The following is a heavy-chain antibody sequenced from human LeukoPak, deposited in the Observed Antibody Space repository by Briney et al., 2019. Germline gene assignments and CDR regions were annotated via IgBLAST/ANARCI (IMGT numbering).Heavy chain of an antibody. CDR3: ARSSIAGAVVLFDY. V-gene: IGHV1-69*04. CDR1: GGTFSSYA. Sequence: ASVKVSCKASGGTFSSYAISWVRQPPGRGLEWMGRIIPILGIANYAQKFQGRVTITADKSTSAAYMELSSLRSEDTAVYYCARSSIAGAVVLFDYWGQGTLVTVSS. J-gene: IGHJ4*02. D-gene: IGHD6-19*01. CDR2: IIPILGIA.